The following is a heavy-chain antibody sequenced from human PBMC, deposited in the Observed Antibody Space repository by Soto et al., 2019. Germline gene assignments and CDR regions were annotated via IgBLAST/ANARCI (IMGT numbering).Heavy chain of an antibody. D-gene: IGHD1-26*01. CDR1: GLIFSDYA. J-gene: IGHJ4*02. V-gene: IGHV3-23*01. Sequence: EVQLLESGGDLVQPGGSLRLSCAASGLIFSDYAMSWVHQAPGKGLECVACISGSGGNTFYADSVKGRFTISRDNSKNTLSLHMNSLRVDDTAVYFCAKDRFGIVGPVDYWGQGTLVTDSS. CDR2: ISGSGGNT. CDR3: AKDRFGIVGPVDY.